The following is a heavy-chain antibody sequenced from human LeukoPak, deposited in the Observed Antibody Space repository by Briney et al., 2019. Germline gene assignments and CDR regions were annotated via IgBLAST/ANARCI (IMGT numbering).Heavy chain of an antibody. J-gene: IGHJ4*02. Sequence: GGSLRLSCAASGFTFSSYEMNWVRQAPGKGLEWVSYISSSGSTIYYADSVKGRFTISRDNAKNSLYLQMNSLRAEDTAVYYCARDKMSSGYSYYFDYWGQGTLVTVSS. CDR3: ARDKMSSGYSYYFDY. V-gene: IGHV3-48*03. CDR2: ISSSGSTI. CDR1: GFTFSSYE. D-gene: IGHD3-22*01.